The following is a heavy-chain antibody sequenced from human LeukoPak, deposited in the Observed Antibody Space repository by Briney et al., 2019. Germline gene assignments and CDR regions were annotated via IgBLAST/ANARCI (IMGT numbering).Heavy chain of an antibody. CDR3: ARDSGNFHYDMDV. CDR2: IIPIFGTA. J-gene: IGHJ6*02. D-gene: IGHD3-10*01. Sequence: GASVKVSCKVSGYTLSSYGISWVRQAPGQGLEWMGGIIPIFGTANYAQKFQGRVTLTRDTSTSTVGMELSSLRSEDTAVYYCARDSGNFHYDMDVWGQGTTVIVSS. V-gene: IGHV1-69*05. CDR1: GYTLSSYG.